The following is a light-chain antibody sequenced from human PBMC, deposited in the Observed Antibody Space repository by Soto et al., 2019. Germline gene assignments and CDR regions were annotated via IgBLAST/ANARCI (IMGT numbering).Light chain of an antibody. V-gene: IGLV1-40*02. CDR1: NSNIGAGYD. J-gene: IGLJ1*01. CDR3: QSYDSSLSAFYV. CDR2: GDS. Sequence: QSALTQPPSLSGAPGPRVTISCTGSNSNIGAGYDVHWYQQLPGTAPKLLIYGDSNRPSGVPDRFSGSKSGTSASLAITGLQAEDEADYYCQSYDSSLSAFYVFGTGTKVTVL.